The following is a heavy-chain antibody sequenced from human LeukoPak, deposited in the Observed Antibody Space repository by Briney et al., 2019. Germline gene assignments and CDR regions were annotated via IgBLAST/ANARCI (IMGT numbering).Heavy chain of an antibody. D-gene: IGHD5-18*01. CDR1: GLTVSSNY. V-gene: IGHV3-66*01. CDR3: ARVGSGNTYGYADY. Sequence: GGSLRLSCAAAGLTVSSNYMTWVRQAPGKGLEWVSVFYNGINTYYADSVKGRFTTSRDNSKNTLFLQMNSLRVEDTAVYFCARVGSGNTYGYADYWGQGTLVTVSS. CDR2: FYNGINT. J-gene: IGHJ4*02.